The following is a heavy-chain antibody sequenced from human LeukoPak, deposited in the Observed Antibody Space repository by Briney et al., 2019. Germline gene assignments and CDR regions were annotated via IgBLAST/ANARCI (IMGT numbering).Heavy chain of an antibody. CDR1: GFTFPRHA. V-gene: IGHV3-23*01. CDR3: ARAPGIAAAIDY. D-gene: IGHD6-13*01. CDR2: SGGSGGRT. J-gene: IGHJ4*02. Sequence: PGGSLRLSCAASGFTFPRHAMSWVRQAPGKGLEWVASSGGSGGRTHYADSVKGRFTISRDNSKNTLYLQMNSLRAEDTAVYYCARAPGIAAAIDYWGQGTLVTVSS.